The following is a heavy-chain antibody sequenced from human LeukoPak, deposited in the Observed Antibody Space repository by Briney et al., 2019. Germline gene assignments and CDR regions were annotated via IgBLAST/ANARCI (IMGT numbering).Heavy chain of an antibody. CDR3: ARGHYDSGGYNDY. J-gene: IGHJ4*01. Sequence: SETLSLTCTVSGGSISSYYWSWIRQPPGKGLEWIGYIYYSGSTNYNPSLKSRVTISVDTSKNQFSLKLSSVTAADTAVYYCARGHYDSGGYNDYWGHGTLVTVYS. CDR2: IYYSGST. V-gene: IGHV4-59*01. D-gene: IGHD3-22*01. CDR1: GGSISSYY.